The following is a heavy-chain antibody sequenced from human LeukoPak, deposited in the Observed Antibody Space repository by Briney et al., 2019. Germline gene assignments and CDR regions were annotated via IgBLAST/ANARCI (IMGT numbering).Heavy chain of an antibody. CDR1: GGSFSGYY. D-gene: IGHD4-23*01. V-gene: IGHV4-34*01. CDR2: VNHSGST. Sequence: PSVTLSLTCAVYGGSFSGYYWSWIRQPPGKGLEWIGEVNHSGSTNYNPSLKSRVTMSVDTFKNQFSLELSSVTAADTAVYYCARAGGDYGGEAPAHYWGQGTLVTVSS. J-gene: IGHJ4*02. CDR3: ARAGGDYGGEAPAHY.